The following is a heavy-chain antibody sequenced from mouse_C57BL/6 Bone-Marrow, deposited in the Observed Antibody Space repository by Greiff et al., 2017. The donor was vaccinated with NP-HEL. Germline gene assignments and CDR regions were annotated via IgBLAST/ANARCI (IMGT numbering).Heavy chain of an antibody. CDR1: GYSITSGYY. Sequence: EVKLVESGPGLVKPSQSLSLTCSVTGYSITSGYYWNWIRQFPGNKLEWMGYISYDGSNNYNPSLKNRISITRDTSKNQFFLKLNSVTTEDTATYYCARDVDFAYWGQGTLVTVSA. V-gene: IGHV3-6*01. CDR3: ARDVDFAY. J-gene: IGHJ3*01. CDR2: ISYDGSN.